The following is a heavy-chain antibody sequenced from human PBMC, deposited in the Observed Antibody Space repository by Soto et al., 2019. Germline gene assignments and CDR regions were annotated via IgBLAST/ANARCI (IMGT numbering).Heavy chain of an antibody. D-gene: IGHD6-13*01. CDR3: AAAAGTARLFDY. J-gene: IGHJ4*02. CDR1: GGSISSGVYY. CDR2: IYYSGST. Sequence: KTSETLSLTCTVSGGSISSGVYYWSWIRQHPGKGLEWIGYIYYSGSTYYNPSLKSRVTISVDTSKNQFSLKLSSVTAADTAVYYCAAAAGTARLFDYWGQGTLVTVSS. V-gene: IGHV4-31*03.